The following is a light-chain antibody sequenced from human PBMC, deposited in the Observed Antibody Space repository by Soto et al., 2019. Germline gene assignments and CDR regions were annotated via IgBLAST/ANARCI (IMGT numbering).Light chain of an antibody. CDR1: KSVSSY. V-gene: IGKV3-15*01. J-gene: IGKJ1*01. Sequence: EIVLTQSPGALSLSPGERATLSCRASKSVSSYLAWYQQKSGQGPRLLIYGASNRATGIPARFSGSGSGTEFTLTISSLQSEDFAVYYCQQYNNWPGTFGQGTKVDIK. CDR3: QQYNNWPGT. CDR2: GAS.